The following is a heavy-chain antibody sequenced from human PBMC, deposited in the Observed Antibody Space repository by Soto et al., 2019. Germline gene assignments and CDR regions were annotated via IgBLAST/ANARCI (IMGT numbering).Heavy chain of an antibody. CDR3: MRQKGFATRDTGGPYYCYCGMNV. D-gene: IGHD1-1*01. Sequence: GESLKISCKGSGYSFTSYWIGWVRQMPGKGLEWMGIIYPGDSDTRYSPSFQGQVTISADKSISTAYLQWSSLKASDTAMYYCMRQKGFATRDTGGPYYCYCGMNVLGKVTTVTVST. CDR1: GYSFTSYW. J-gene: IGHJ6*04. V-gene: IGHV5-51*01. CDR2: IYPGDSDT.